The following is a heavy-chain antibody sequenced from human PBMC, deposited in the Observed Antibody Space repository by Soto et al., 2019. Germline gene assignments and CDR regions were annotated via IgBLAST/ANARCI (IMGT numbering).Heavy chain of an antibody. Sequence: QVQLMQSGAEVKKPGASVKVSCKASGDTFTDYYIHWVWQAPGQGLEWMGTVNPSGGHTTYAQHLSGRVTPSRGTRPTTRSTWRSSLSPLATRIYFCARGGHVVVVTAALDYWGQGTLVTVSS. CDR2: VNPSGGHT. D-gene: IGHD2-21*02. CDR3: ARGGHVVVVTAALDY. J-gene: IGHJ4*02. V-gene: IGHV1-46*04. CDR1: GDTFTDYY.